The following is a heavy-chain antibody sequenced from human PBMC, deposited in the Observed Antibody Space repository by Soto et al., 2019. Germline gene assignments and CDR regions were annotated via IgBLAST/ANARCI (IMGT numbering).Heavy chain of an antibody. CDR1: GFTFSSYG. CDR3: XXXRXRXAXXXXXDY. CDR2: ISYDGSNK. J-gene: IGHJ4*02. Sequence: QVQLVESGGGVVQPGRSLRLSCAASGFTFSSYGMHWVRQAPGXGXEWVAVISYDGSNKYYADSVKGRFTISRDNSKXXXXXXXXXXXXXXXXXXXXXXXRXRXAXXXXXDYWGQGTLVTVSS. V-gene: IGHV3-30*03.